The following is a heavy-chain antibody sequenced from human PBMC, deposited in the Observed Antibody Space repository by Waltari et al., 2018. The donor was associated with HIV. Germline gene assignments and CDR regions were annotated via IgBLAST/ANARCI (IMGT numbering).Heavy chain of an antibody. J-gene: IGHJ4*02. V-gene: IGHV1-2*02. CDR3: VRGTLTLDY. Sequence: QVQLVQSGAAVKKPGASVKVSCKASGYTFAGYYIHWARQAPGQGLEWMGWIDPKSGGTKYAQKFQGRVTMTRDTSISTAYMELSRLRSDDTAVYYCVRGTLTLDYWGQGTLVTVSS. D-gene: IGHD1-1*01. CDR1: GYTFAGYY. CDR2: IDPKSGGT.